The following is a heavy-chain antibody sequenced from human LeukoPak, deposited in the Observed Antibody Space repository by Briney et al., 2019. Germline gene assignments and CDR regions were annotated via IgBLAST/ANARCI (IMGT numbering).Heavy chain of an antibody. CDR1: GFTFSSYD. CDR3: ARGARLYYDFWSGYFNTTYYYYYMDV. V-gene: IGHV3-13*01. CDR2: IGTAGDT. Sequence: PGGSLGLSCAASGFTFSSYDMHWVRQATGKGLEWVSAIGTAGDTYYPGSVKGRFTISRENAKNSLYLQMNSLRAGDTAVYYCARGARLYYDFWSGYFNTTYYYYYMDVWGKGTTVTVSS. D-gene: IGHD3-3*01. J-gene: IGHJ6*03.